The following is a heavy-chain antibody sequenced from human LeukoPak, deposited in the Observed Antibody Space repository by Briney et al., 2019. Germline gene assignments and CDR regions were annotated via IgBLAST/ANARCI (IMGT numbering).Heavy chain of an antibody. CDR3: ARRRGPTMVRGVIMPFDY. Sequence: SETLSLTCTVPGGSISSDYWSWIRQPPGKGLEWIGEINHSGSTNYNPSLKSRVTISVDTSKNQFSLKLSSVTAADTAVYYCARRRGPTMVRGVIMPFDYWGQGTLVTVSS. CDR1: GGSISSDY. CDR2: INHSGST. V-gene: IGHV4-34*01. D-gene: IGHD3-10*01. J-gene: IGHJ4*02.